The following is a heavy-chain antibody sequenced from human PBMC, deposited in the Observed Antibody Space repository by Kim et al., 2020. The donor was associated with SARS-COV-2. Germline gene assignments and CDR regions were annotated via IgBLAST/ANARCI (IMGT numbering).Heavy chain of an antibody. Sequence: GGSLRLSCAASGFTFSSYAMHWVRQAPGKGLEWVAVISYDGSNKYYADSVKGRFTISRDNSKNTLYLQMNSPSAEDTAVYYCARDLELRYFDGGGDYWGQGTLVTVSS. CDR1: GFTFSSYA. CDR2: ISYDGSNK. V-gene: IGHV3-30*04. CDR3: ARDLELRYFDGGGDY. D-gene: IGHD3-9*01. J-gene: IGHJ4*02.